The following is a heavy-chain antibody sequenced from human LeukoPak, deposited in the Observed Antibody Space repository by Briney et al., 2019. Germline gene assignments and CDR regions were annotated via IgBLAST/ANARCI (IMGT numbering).Heavy chain of an antibody. CDR2: VYYRGGT. CDR3: ARGGTTVIAPVY. Sequence: SQTLSLTCTVSGGFISSDGYYWSWIRQPPGEGLEWSGYVYYRGGTYYNPSLRSRVTISVDTSKNQFSLKLSSVTAADTAVYYCARGGTTVIAPVYWGQGPLVTVSS. V-gene: IGHV4-30-4*01. J-gene: IGHJ4*02. CDR1: GGFISSDGYY. D-gene: IGHD4-23*01.